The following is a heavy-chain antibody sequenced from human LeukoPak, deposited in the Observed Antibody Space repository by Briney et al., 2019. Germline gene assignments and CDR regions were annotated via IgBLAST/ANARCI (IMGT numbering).Heavy chain of an antibody. CDR3: ARAHDRGYYYGFDY. D-gene: IGHD3-22*01. Sequence: GGSLRLSCADSGFTVSSNYMSWVRQAPGKGLEWVSVIYSAGNTYYADSVQGRFTMSRENPENTLYLQMNSLRAEDTAVYYCARAHDRGYYYGFDYWGQGTLVTVSS. CDR2: IYSAGNT. CDR1: GFTVSSNY. V-gene: IGHV3-66*01. J-gene: IGHJ4*02.